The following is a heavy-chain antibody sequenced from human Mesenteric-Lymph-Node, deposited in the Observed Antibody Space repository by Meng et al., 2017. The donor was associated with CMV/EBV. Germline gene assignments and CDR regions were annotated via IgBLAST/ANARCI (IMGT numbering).Heavy chain of an antibody. V-gene: IGHV1-2*02. J-gene: IGHJ3*02. CDR3: TRWGNCSGGNCYSDAFDI. D-gene: IGHD2-15*01. CDR2: INPNSGGT. Sequence: ASVKVSCKASGYTFTGYYMHWVRQAPGQGLEWMGWINPNSGGTNYAQKLQGRVTMTTDTSTSTAYMELRSLRSDDTAVYYCTRWGNCSGGNCYSDAFDIWGQGTMVTVSS. CDR1: GYTFTGYY.